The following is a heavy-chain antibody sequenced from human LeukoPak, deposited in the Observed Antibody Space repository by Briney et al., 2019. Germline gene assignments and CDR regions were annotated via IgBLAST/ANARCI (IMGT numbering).Heavy chain of an antibody. D-gene: IGHD2-2*01. V-gene: IGHV4-38-2*02. CDR1: GYSISSGYY. CDR3: ATPLGYCSSTSCYGGDAFDI. CDR2: IYHSGST. Sequence: SETLSLTCTVSGYSISSGYYWGWIRQPPGKGLEWIGSIYHSGSTYYNPSLKSPVTISVDTSKNQFSLKLSSVTAADTAVYYCATPLGYCSSTSCYGGDAFDIWGQGTMVTVSS. J-gene: IGHJ3*02.